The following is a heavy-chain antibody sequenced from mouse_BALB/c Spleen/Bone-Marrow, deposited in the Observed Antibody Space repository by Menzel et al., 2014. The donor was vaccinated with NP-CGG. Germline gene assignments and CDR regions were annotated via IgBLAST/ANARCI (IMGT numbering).Heavy chain of an antibody. Sequence: QVQLQQSGADLVKPGASVKLSCKASGYTFTSYWMHWVKQRPGQGLEWIGEIDPSDSYTNYNQKFKGKATLTVDKPSSTAYMQLSSLTSEDSAVYYCARGLYGDSVYWGQGTTLTVSS. CDR2: IDPSDSYT. J-gene: IGHJ2*01. CDR1: GYTFTSYW. CDR3: ARGLYGDSVY. V-gene: IGHV1-69*02. D-gene: IGHD2-13*01.